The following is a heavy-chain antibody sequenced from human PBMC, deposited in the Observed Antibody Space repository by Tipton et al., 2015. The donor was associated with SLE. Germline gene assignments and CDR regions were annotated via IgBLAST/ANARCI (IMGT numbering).Heavy chain of an antibody. V-gene: IGHV4-39*06. Sequence: TLSLTCTVSGGSTSNSNHYWGWIRQPPGKGPEWIASVYYDGRTYYNPSFQSRVTISGDTSKNQFTLKVTSVTAADTAVYYCARGGAFDYWGQGTLVTVSS. J-gene: IGHJ4*02. CDR1: GGSTSNSNHY. CDR2: VYYDGRT. D-gene: IGHD1-26*01. CDR3: ARGGAFDY.